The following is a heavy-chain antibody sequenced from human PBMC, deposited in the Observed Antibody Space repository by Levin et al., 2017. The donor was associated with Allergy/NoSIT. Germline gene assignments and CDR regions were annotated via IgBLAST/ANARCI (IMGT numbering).Heavy chain of an antibody. CDR2: ISHDGSNK. CDR3: EKPLGIGEAGWLESGLDV. V-gene: IGHV3-30*18. CDR1: GFTFSSYG. Sequence: PGESLKISCAASGFTFSSYGMHWVRQAPGKGLEWVAVISHDGSNKYYADSVKGRFTISRDDSKNTLYLQMNSLRAEDTAVFYCEKPLGIGEAGWLESGLDVWGKGTTVTVSS. D-gene: IGHD6-13*01. J-gene: IGHJ6*04.